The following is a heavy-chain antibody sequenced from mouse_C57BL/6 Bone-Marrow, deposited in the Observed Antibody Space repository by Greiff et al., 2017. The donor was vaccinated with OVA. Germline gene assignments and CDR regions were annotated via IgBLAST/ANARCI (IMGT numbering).Heavy chain of an antibody. J-gene: IGHJ3*01. CDR1: GFSLTSYG. CDR2: IWSGGST. Sequence: VKLVESGPGLVQPSQSLSITCTVSGFSLTSYGVHWVRQSPGKGLEWLGVIWSGGSTDYNAAFISRLSISKDNSKSQVFFKMNSLQADDTAIYYWARIYYDYDWFAYWGQGTLVTVSA. CDR3: ARIYYDYDWFAY. D-gene: IGHD2-4*01. V-gene: IGHV2-2*01.